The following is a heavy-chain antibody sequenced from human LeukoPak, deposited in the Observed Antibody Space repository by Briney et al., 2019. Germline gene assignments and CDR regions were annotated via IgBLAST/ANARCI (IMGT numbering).Heavy chain of an antibody. D-gene: IGHD6-19*01. J-gene: IGHJ4*02. CDR2: INHSGST. Sequence: SETLSLTCAVYGGSLSGYYWSWIRQPPGKGLEWIGEINHSGSTNYNPSLKSRVTISVDTSKNQFSLKLSSVTAADTAVCYCARGSSSGRDYWGQGTLVTVSS. V-gene: IGHV4-34*01. CDR3: ARGSSSGRDY. CDR1: GGSLSGYY.